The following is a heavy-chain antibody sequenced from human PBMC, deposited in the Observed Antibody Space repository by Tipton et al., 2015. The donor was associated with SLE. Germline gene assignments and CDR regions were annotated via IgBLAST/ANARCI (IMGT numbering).Heavy chain of an antibody. D-gene: IGHD6-19*01. Sequence: TLSLTCTVYTGSFSGYYWSWIRQLPGKGLEWIGEINHSGSTNYNPSLKSRVTISVDTSKNQFSLKVNSVTAADTAVYYCARGTAAAGNFDLWGQGTLVRVSS. CDR3: ARGTAAAGNFDL. CDR2: INHSGST. V-gene: IGHV4-34*01. CDR1: TGSFSGYY. J-gene: IGHJ4*02.